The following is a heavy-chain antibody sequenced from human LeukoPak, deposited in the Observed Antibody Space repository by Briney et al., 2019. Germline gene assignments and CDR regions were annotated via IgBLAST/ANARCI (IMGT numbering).Heavy chain of an antibody. D-gene: IGHD6-13*01. CDR2: INPNSGGT. CDR3: ARAPLPKRGAAAGHIDY. J-gene: IGHJ4*02. V-gene: IGHV1-2*02. CDR1: GYTFTGYY. Sequence: ASVKVSFKASGYTFTGYYMHWVRQAPGQGLEWMGWINPNSGGTNYAQKLQGRVTMTTDTSTSTAYMELRSLRSDDTAVYYCARAPLPKRGAAAGHIDYWGQGTLVTVSS.